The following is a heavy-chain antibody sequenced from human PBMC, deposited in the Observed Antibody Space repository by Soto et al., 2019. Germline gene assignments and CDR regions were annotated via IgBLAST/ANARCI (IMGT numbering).Heavy chain of an antibody. V-gene: IGHV3-33*01. CDR3: AREGWYSSGWYDY. Sequence: QVQLVESGGGVVQPGRSLRLSCAASGFTFSSYGMHWVRQAPGKGLEWVAVIWYDGSNKYYADSVKGRFTISRDNSKNTLNLQMNSLRAEDTAVYYCAREGWYSSGWYDYWGQGTLVTVSS. J-gene: IGHJ4*02. CDR1: GFTFSSYG. CDR2: IWYDGSNK. D-gene: IGHD6-19*01.